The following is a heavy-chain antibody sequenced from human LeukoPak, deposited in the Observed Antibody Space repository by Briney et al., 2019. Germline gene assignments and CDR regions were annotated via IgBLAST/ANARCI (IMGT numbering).Heavy chain of an antibody. J-gene: IGHJ4*02. CDR3: ARAYCSSTSCFG. CDR2: ISYSSRAR. V-gene: IGHV3-48*01. CDR1: GFTFSSYN. Sequence: GGSLRLSCAASGFTFSSYNMNWVRQAPGKGPEWVSSISYSSRARYYADSVKGRFTISRDNVKNSLYLQMDSLRAEDTAVYYCARAYCSSTSCFGWGQGTLVTVSS. D-gene: IGHD2-2*01.